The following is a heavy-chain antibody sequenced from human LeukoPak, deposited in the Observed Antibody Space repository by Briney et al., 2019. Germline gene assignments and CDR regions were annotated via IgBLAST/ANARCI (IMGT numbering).Heavy chain of an antibody. CDR3: ARLNTMTTTGGPFDY. D-gene: IGHD4-17*01. CDR2: IGSTSDNI. V-gene: IGHV3-48*03. Sequence: GGSLRLSCAASGFTFSSYEMNWVRQAPGKELEGVAYIGSTSDNIYYAESVKGRFTISRDNTENSLYLQMNSVRAEDSAVYYCARLNTMTTTGGPFDYWGQGTLVTVSS. CDR1: GFTFSSYE. J-gene: IGHJ4*02.